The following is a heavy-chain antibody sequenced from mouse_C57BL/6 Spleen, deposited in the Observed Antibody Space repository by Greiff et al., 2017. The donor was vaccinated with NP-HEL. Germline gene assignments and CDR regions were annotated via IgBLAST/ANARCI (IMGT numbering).Heavy chain of an antibody. CDR2: INPSSGYT. D-gene: IGHD1-1*01. V-gene: IGHV1-4*01. CDR3: ARAGDYYYGSSGFAY. Sequence: QVQLQQSGAELARPGASVKMSCKASGYTFTSYTMHWVKQRPGQGLEWIGYINPSSGYTKYNQKFKDKATLTADKSSSTAYMQLSSLTSEDSAVYYCARAGDYYYGSSGFAYWGQGTLVTVSA. CDR1: GYTFTSYT. J-gene: IGHJ3*01.